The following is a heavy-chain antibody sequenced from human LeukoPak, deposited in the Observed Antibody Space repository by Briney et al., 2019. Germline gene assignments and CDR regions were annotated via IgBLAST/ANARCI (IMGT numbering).Heavy chain of an antibody. D-gene: IGHD3/OR15-3a*01. J-gene: IGHJ6*03. Sequence: GASVKVSCKASGYTFTSYGISWVRQAPGQGLEWMGWIGAYNGNTNYAQKLQGRVTMTTDTSTSTAYMELRSLRSDDMAVYYCARVKAIGLRSFSYYYMDVWGKGTTVTVSS. CDR1: GYTFTSYG. CDR2: IGAYNGNT. V-gene: IGHV1-18*03. CDR3: ARVKAIGLRSFSYYYMDV.